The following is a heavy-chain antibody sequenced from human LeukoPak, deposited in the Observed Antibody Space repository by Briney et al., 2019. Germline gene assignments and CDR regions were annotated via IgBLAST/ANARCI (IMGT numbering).Heavy chain of an antibody. D-gene: IGHD3-10*01. V-gene: IGHV3-7*01. Sequence: GGSLRLSCATSGFTFSSSWMSWVRQAPGKGLECVANIKEDGREKYYVDSVKGRFTISRDNAKNSLYLQMSSLRAVDTAVYYCARGGRPDYWGQGTLVTVSS. CDR3: ARGGRPDY. CDR2: IKEDGREK. CDR1: GFTFSSSW. J-gene: IGHJ4*02.